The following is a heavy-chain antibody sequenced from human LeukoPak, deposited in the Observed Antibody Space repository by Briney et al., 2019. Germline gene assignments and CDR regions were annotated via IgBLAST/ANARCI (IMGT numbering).Heavy chain of an antibody. D-gene: IGHD6-13*01. Sequence: GSLELSCAASGFTFSSYGMHWVRQAPGKGLEWVGFIRYDGSNKYYADSVKGRFTISRDNSKNTLYLQMNSLRAEDTAVYYCAKEQQLLKTFDYWGQGTLVTVSS. CDR2: IRYDGSNK. V-gene: IGHV3-30*02. CDR1: GFTFSSYG. CDR3: AKEQQLLKTFDY. J-gene: IGHJ4*02.